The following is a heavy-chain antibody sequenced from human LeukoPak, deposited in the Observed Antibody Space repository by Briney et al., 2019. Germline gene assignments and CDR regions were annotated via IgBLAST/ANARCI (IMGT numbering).Heavy chain of an antibody. CDR1: GFTFSNYA. V-gene: IGHV3-23*01. J-gene: IGHJ4*02. CDR2: MSGSGVST. D-gene: IGHD1-26*01. CDR3: AKEHGGSYFETDY. Sequence: GGSLRLSCAASGFTFSNYAMSWVRQAPGKGLEWVSGMSGSGVSTNYADSVKGRFTISRDNSKNTLYLQMNSLRAEDTAVYYCAKEHGGSYFETDYWGQGTLVTVSS.